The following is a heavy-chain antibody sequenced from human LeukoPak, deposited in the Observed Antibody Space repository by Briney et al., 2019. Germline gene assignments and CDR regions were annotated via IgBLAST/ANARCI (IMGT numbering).Heavy chain of an antibody. Sequence: SETLSLTCTVSGGSISSGGYYWSWIRQHPGKGLEWIGYIYYSGSTYYNPSLNSRVTISVDTSKNQFSLKLSSVTAADTAVYYCANVGGEYYFDYWGQGTLVTVSS. J-gene: IGHJ4*02. CDR2: IYYSGST. CDR1: GGSISSGGYY. CDR3: ANVGGEYYFDY. V-gene: IGHV4-31*03. D-gene: IGHD3-16*01.